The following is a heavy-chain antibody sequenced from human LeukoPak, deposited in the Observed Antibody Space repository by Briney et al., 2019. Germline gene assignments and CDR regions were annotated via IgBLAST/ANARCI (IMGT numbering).Heavy chain of an antibody. D-gene: IGHD5-12*01. V-gene: IGHV3-30*18. CDR1: GFTFSSYA. CDR3: AKTRRYSGYDYFDY. J-gene: IGHJ4*02. Sequence: GGSLRLSCAASGFTFSSYAMHWVRQAPGKGLEWVAVISYDGSNKYYADSVKGRFTISRDNSKNTLYLQMNSLRAEDTAVYYCAKTRRYSGYDYFDYWGQGTLVTVSS. CDR2: ISYDGSNK.